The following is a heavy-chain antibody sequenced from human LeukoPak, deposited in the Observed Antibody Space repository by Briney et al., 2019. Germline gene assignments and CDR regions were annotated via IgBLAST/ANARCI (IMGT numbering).Heavy chain of an antibody. V-gene: IGHV1-46*01. CDR1: GYTFTSYY. Sequence: GASVKVSCKASGYTFTSYYMHWVRQAPGQGLEWMGIINPSGGSTSYAQKFQGRVTMTRDTSTSTVYMELSSLRSEDTAVYYCARDVDTAMVKGHAWFDPWGRGTLVTVSS. J-gene: IGHJ5*02. CDR2: INPSGGST. D-gene: IGHD5-18*01. CDR3: ARDVDTAMVKGHAWFDP.